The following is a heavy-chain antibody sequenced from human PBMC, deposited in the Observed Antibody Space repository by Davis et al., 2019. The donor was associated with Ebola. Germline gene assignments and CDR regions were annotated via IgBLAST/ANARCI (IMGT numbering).Heavy chain of an antibody. CDR3: ASVAWSYGSGSYSPDYYYYGRDV. J-gene: IGHJ6*02. D-gene: IGHD3-10*01. Sequence: ASVKVSCKASGYTFTGYYMHWVRQAPGQGLEWMGWINPNSGGTNYAQKFQGRVTMTRDTSISTAYMELSRLRSDDTAVYYCASVAWSYGSGSYSPDYYYYGRDVWGQGTTVTVSS. CDR1: GYTFTGYY. V-gene: IGHV1-2*02. CDR2: INPNSGGT.